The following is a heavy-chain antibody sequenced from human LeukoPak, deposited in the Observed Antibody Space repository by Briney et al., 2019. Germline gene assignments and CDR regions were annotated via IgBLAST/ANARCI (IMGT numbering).Heavy chain of an antibody. Sequence: ASVKVSCKASGYTFTGYYMHWVRQAPGQGLEWMGWINPNSGGTNYAQKFQGRVTMTRDTSISTAYMELSRLRSDDTAVYYCARDRERHRAAAGTGDLVYWGQGTLVTVSS. CDR2: INPNSGGT. CDR1: GYTFTGYY. CDR3: ARDRERHRAAAGTGDLVY. V-gene: IGHV1-2*02. D-gene: IGHD6-13*01. J-gene: IGHJ4*02.